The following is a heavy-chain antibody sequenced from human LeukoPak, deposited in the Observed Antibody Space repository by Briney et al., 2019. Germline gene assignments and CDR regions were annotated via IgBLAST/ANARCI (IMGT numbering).Heavy chain of an antibody. D-gene: IGHD1-26*01. CDR1: GFTFSSYW. CDR3: AGFGVGATMDYYFDY. CDR2: IKQDGSEK. Sequence: PGGSLRLSCAASGFTFSSYWMSWVRQAPGKGLEWVANIKQDGSEKYYVDSVKGRFTISRDNAKNSLYLQMNSLRAEDTAVYYCAGFGVGATMDYYFDYWGQGTLVTVSS. V-gene: IGHV3-7*01. J-gene: IGHJ4*02.